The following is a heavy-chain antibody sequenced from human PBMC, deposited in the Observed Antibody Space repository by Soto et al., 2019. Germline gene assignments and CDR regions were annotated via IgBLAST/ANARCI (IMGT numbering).Heavy chain of an antibody. CDR2: ISSSGSTI. Sequence: GGSLRLSCAASGFTFSDYYMSWIRQAPGKGLEWVSYISSSGSTIYYADSVKGRFTISRDNAKNSLYLQMNSLRAEDTAVYYCARGSTYLRHEYSSSCFDYWGQRTPVTVSS. CDR1: GFTFSDYY. V-gene: IGHV3-11*01. D-gene: IGHD6-13*01. J-gene: IGHJ4*02. CDR3: ARGSTYLRHEYSSSCFDY.